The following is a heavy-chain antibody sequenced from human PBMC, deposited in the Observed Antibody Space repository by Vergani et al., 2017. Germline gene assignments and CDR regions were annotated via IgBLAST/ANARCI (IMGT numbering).Heavy chain of an antibody. CDR3: AREFGCSSTSCYLYYYYYMDV. CDR1: GFTFSSYA. CDR2: ISGSGGST. J-gene: IGHJ6*03. Sequence: EVQLLESGGGLVQPGGSLRLSCAASGFTFSSYAMSWVRQAPGKGLEWVSAISGSGGSTYYADSVQGRFTISRDNAKNSLYLQMNSLRAEDTAVYYCAREFGCSSTSCYLYYYYYMDVWGKGTTVTVSS. D-gene: IGHD2-2*01. V-gene: IGHV3-23*01.